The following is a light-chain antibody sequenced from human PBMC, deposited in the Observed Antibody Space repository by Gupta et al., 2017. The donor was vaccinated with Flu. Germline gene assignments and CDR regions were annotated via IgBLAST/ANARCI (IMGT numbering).Light chain of an antibody. V-gene: IGKV1-5*03. Sequence: SPSTWSAYVGDRVTITCRSSQSLSSWMAWYQQKPGKAPNLLIYKASNLESGVPSRFSGSGSGKESTLTISSLQPDDVAYYCRQQYGSSPCTFGRGTKVEI. J-gene: IGKJ4*02. CDR1: QSLSSW. CDR3: QQYGSSPCT. CDR2: KAS.